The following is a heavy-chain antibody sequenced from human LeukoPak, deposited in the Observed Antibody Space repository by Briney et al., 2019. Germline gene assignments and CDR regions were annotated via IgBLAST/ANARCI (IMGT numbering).Heavy chain of an antibody. J-gene: IGHJ4*02. CDR3: ASGDRDGYNGY. V-gene: IGHV1-46*01. Sequence: ASVEVSCKASGYTFTSYYMHWVRQAPGQGLEWMGIINPSGGSTSYAQKFQGRVTMTRDTSTSTVYTELSSLRSEDTAVYYCASGDRDGYNGYWGQGTLVTVSS. D-gene: IGHD5-24*01. CDR2: INPSGGST. CDR1: GYTFTSYY.